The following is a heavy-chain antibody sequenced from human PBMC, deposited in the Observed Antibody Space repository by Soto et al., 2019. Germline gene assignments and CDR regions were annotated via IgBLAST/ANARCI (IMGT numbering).Heavy chain of an antibody. CDR1: GFTFSSYG. Sequence: QVQLVESGGGVVQPGRSLRLSCAASGFTFSSYGMHWVRQAPGKGLEWVAVIWYDGSNKYYADSVKGRFTISRDNSKNTLYLQMNSLRAEDTAVYYWAAGAYYFDYWGQGTLVTVSS. CDR3: AAGAYYFDY. CDR2: IWYDGSNK. J-gene: IGHJ4*02. V-gene: IGHV3-33*01. D-gene: IGHD3-10*01.